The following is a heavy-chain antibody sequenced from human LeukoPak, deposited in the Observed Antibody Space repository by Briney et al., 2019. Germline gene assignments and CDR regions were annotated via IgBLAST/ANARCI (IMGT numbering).Heavy chain of an antibody. V-gene: IGHV1-8*01. Sequence: ASVTVSCKTSGYTFTNNDINWVRQAAGQGLEWMGWMNPNTGNAVYVKKFQGRVTMTRSTSISTAYMELSSLKYEDTAVYYCARGHYDILTGYSFDYWGQGTLVTVSS. CDR3: ARGHYDILTGYSFDY. J-gene: IGHJ4*02. D-gene: IGHD3-9*01. CDR1: GYTFTNND. CDR2: MNPNTGNA.